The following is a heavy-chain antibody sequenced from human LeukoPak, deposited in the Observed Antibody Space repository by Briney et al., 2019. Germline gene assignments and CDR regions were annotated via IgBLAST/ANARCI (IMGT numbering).Heavy chain of an antibody. Sequence: SETLSLTCTVSGGSISSSSYYWGWIRQPPGKGLEWIGSIYYSGSTYYNPSLKSRVTISVDTSKNQFSLKLSSVTAADTAVYYCARLFTRIAALTGWFDPWGQGTLVTVSS. CDR3: ARLFTRIAALTGWFDP. D-gene: IGHD6-6*01. J-gene: IGHJ5*02. V-gene: IGHV4-39*01. CDR2: IYYSGST. CDR1: GGSISSSSYY.